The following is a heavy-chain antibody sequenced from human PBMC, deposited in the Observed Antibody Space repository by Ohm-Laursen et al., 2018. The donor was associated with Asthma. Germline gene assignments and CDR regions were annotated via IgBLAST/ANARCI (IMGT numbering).Heavy chain of an antibody. Sequence: SLRLSCAASGFTFSSNAMHWVRQAPGKGLEWVAVISKDGSNKYYAESVKGRFTISRDDSMNTLYVQMNSLRAEDTAVYYCARDHCCSSGTYFDYWGQGTLVTVSS. V-gene: IGHV3-30-3*01. CDR2: ISKDGSNK. CDR1: GFTFSSNA. CDR3: ARDHCCSSGTYFDY. D-gene: IGHD2-21*02. J-gene: IGHJ4*02.